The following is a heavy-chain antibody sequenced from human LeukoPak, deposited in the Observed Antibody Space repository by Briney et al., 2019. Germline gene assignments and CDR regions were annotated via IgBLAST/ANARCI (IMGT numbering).Heavy chain of an antibody. V-gene: IGHV3-74*01. CDR3: ARDPHYCSSTSCLPAFDI. CDR1: GVTFSNYW. D-gene: IGHD2-2*01. J-gene: IGHJ3*02. Sequence: PGGSLRLSCAASGVTFSNYWMHWVRRAPGKGLVWVSRINGDGSIKTYADSVRGRFTISRDNAKNTLYLQMSSLRAEDTAVYYCARDPHYCSSTSCLPAFDIWGQGTMVTVSS. CDR2: INGDGSIK.